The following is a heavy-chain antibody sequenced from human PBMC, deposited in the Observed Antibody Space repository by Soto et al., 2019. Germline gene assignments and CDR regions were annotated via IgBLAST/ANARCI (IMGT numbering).Heavy chain of an antibody. CDR3: ASSYGYNYVDY. V-gene: IGHV3-7*01. J-gene: IGHJ4*02. Sequence: EVQLVESGGVWVQPGGSPRLSCAAAGFTFSSYWMRWVLQAPGQGLEWVANIKQDGSEKYYVDSVKGRFTISRDNAKNSLYLQMNSLRAEDTAVYYCASSYGYNYVDYWGQGTLVTVSS. D-gene: IGHD5-12*01. CDR1: GFTFSSYW. CDR2: IKQDGSEK.